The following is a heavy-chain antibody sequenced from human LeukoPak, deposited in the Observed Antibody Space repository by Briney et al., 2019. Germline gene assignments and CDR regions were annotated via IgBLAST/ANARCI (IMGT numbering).Heavy chain of an antibody. D-gene: IGHD3-22*01. CDR2: IYYSGST. J-gene: IGHJ5*02. Sequence: SETLSLTCTVSGGSISSFYWSWIRQPPGKGLEWIGYIYYSGSTNYNPSLKSRVTISVDTSKNQFSLKLSSVTAADTAVYYCAREGIGYYDSSGYYLGRWFDPWGQGTLVTVSS. V-gene: IGHV4-59*01. CDR1: GGSISSFY. CDR3: AREGIGYYDSSGYYLGRWFDP.